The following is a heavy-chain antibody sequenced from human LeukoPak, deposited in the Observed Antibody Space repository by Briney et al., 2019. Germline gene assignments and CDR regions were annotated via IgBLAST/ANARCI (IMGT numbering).Heavy chain of an antibody. D-gene: IGHD5-12*01. Sequence: SETLSLTCTVSGGSISSYYWSWIRQPPGKGLEWIGYIYHSGSTNYNPSLKSRVTISVDTSKNQFSLKLSSVTAADTAVYYCARDRGGRGYDLRWFDPWGQGTLVTVSS. CDR3: ARDRGGRGYDLRWFDP. CDR2: IYHSGST. J-gene: IGHJ5*02. CDR1: GGSISSYY. V-gene: IGHV4-59*01.